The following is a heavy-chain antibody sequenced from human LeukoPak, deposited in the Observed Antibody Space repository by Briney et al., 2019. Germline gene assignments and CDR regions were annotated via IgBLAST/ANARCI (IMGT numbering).Heavy chain of an antibody. Sequence: PGGSLRLSCAASGFTFSSYGMHWVRQAPGKGLEWVSAISGSGGSTYYADSVKGRFTISRDNSKNTLYLQMNSLRAEDTAVYYCAKDSIVGGFDFDYWGQGTLVTVSS. J-gene: IGHJ4*02. CDR3: AKDSIVGGFDFDY. D-gene: IGHD1-26*01. CDR1: GFTFSSYG. V-gene: IGHV3-23*01. CDR2: ISGSGGST.